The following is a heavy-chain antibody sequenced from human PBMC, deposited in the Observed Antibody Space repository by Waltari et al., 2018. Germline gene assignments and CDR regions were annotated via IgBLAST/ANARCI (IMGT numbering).Heavy chain of an antibody. V-gene: IGHV1-3*01. CDR3: ARLDIGRDGYTLDY. D-gene: IGHD5-12*01. CDR1: GYTFTSYA. Sequence: QVQLVQSGAEVKKPGASVKVSCKASGYTFTSYAMHWVRQAPGQRLEWMGWINAGNGNTKYSQKFQGRVTITRDTSASTAYMELSSLRSEDTAVYYCARLDIGRDGYTLDYWGQGTLVTVSS. CDR2: INAGNGNT. J-gene: IGHJ4*02.